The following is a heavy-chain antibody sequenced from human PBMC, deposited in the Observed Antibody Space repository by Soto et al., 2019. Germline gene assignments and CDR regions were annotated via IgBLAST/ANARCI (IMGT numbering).Heavy chain of an antibody. J-gene: IGHJ4*02. V-gene: IGHV3-23*01. CDR3: AKVPRGSSSYWVGPLDY. CDR1: GFTFSSYA. Sequence: EVQLLESGGGLVQPGGSLRLSCAASGFTFSSYAMSWVLQAPGKGLEWVSAISGSGGSTYYADSVKGRFTISRDNSKNTLYLQMNSLRAEDTAVYYCAKVPRGSSSYWVGPLDYWGQGSLVTVSS. D-gene: IGHD6-6*01. CDR2: ISGSGGST.